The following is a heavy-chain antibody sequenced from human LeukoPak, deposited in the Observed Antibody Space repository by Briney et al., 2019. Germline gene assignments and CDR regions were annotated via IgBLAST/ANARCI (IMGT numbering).Heavy chain of an antibody. D-gene: IGHD6-13*01. J-gene: IGHJ6*02. V-gene: IGHV4-30-2*01. Sequence: SQTLSLTCTVSGGSISSGGYYWSWIRQPPGKGLEWIGEINHSGSTNYNPSLKSRVTISVDTSKNQFSLKLNSVSAADTAVYYCARSSSTNEAGHYYGMDVWGQGTTVTVSS. CDR1: GGSISSGGYY. CDR2: INHSGST. CDR3: ARSSSTNEAGHYYGMDV.